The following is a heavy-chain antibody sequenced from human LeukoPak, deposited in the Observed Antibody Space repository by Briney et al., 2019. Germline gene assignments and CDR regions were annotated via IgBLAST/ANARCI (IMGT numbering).Heavy chain of an antibody. D-gene: IGHD3-10*01. V-gene: IGHV4-31*01. CDR1: GGSISSGGYY. CDR3: ARVGQLWLDLDY. Sequence: SETLSLTCTVSGGSISSGGYYWSWIRQHPGRGLEWIGYISDSGSTHYNPSLKSPVTISVDTSKNQFALKVNSVTAADTAVYYCARVGQLWLDLDYWGQGTMVTVSS. CDR2: ISDSGST. J-gene: IGHJ4*02.